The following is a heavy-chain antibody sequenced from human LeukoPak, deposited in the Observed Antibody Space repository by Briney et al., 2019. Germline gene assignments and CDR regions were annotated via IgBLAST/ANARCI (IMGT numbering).Heavy chain of an antibody. CDR1: GGSISNYY. J-gene: IGHJ3*02. D-gene: IGHD1-26*01. Sequence: SETLSLTCTVSGGSISNYYWSWIRQPPGKGLEWIGYIYYSGSTNYNPSLKSRVTISVDTSKNQFSLKLSSVTAADTAVYYCARIAWELRYAFDIWGQGTMVTVSS. V-gene: IGHV4-59*08. CDR3: ARIAWELRYAFDI. CDR2: IYYSGST.